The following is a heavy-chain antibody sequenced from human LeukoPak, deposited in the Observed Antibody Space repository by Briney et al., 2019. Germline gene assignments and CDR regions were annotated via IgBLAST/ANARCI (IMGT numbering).Heavy chain of an antibody. V-gene: IGHV3-7*01. CDR1: GFTIGSYL. D-gene: IGHD2/OR15-2a*01. Sequence: PGGSLRLSCAGSGFTIGSYLMSWVRQAPGKGLEWLANIKQDGSEKYYVDSVKGRLTISRDNAKNSLYLQMNSLRAEDTGIYYCARAGYYGDDAFDLWGQGTMVTVSS. CDR2: IKQDGSEK. J-gene: IGHJ3*01. CDR3: ARAGYYGDDAFDL.